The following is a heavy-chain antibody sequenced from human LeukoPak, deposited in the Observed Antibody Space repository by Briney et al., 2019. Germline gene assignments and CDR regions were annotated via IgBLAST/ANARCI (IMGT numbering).Heavy chain of an antibody. CDR2: IYYRGST. CDR1: GGSTSSYY. D-gene: IGHD6-13*01. CDR3: ARTGYTSSWYDY. Sequence: PSETLSLTCSVSGGSTSSYYWNWIRQPPGKGLEWIGYIYYRGSTNYNPSLKSRVTISVDTSKNQFSLKLTSVTAADTAVYYCARTGYTSSWYDYWGQGTLVTVSS. V-gene: IGHV4-59*01. J-gene: IGHJ4*02.